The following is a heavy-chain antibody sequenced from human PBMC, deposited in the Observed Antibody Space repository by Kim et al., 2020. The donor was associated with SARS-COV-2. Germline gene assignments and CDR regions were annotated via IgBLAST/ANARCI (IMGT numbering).Heavy chain of an antibody. V-gene: IGHV4-30-2*01. CDR2: IYHTGST. J-gene: IGHJ5*02. D-gene: IGHD2-2*01. CDR3: ARGEVPTSKFDP. CDR1: GGSISSGGYS. Sequence: SETLSLTCAVSGGSISSGGYSWSWIRQPPGKGLEWIGYIYHTGSTYYNPSLKSRLTFSVDRSKNQLSLQLTSVTAADTAVYYCARGEVPTSKFDPWGQGT.